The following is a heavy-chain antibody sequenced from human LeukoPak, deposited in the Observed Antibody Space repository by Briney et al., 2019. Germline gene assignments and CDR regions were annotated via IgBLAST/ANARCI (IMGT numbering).Heavy chain of an antibody. CDR3: ARAGPNDHRFDY. V-gene: IGHV3-30-3*01. D-gene: IGHD1-1*01. J-gene: IGHJ4*02. CDR1: GFTITSYA. CDR2: ISYHGSSQ. Sequence: PGGSLRLSCAASGFTITSYAMHWVRQAPGKGLEWVAVISYHGSSQYYGDSVKGRFTISRDTLKNTLYLQMFSLRPEDTVIYYCARAGPNDHRFDYWGQGTLVTVSS.